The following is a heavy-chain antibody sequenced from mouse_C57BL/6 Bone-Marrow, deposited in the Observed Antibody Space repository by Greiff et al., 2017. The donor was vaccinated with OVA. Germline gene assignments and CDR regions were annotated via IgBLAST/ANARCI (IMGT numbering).Heavy chain of an antibody. J-gene: IGHJ4*01. CDR2: IYPRGGYT. V-gene: IGHV1-63*01. D-gene: IGHD1-1*01. Sequence: QLQQSGAELVRPGTSVNMSCKASGYTFPTSWLGWSQQRPGPGLEWIVNIYPRGGYTNYKEKLKGKATLTAYKSSSTAYMQFSSLTSEDSAIYYCARLGGKDAMDYWGQGTSVTVSS. CDR1: GYTFPTSW. CDR3: ARLGGKDAMDY.